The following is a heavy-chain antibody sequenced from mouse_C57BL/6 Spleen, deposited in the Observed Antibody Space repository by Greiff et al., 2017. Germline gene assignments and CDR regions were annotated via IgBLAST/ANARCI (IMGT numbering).Heavy chain of an antibody. CDR3: ARADSSGYRCAY. V-gene: IGHV1-64*01. CDR2: IHPNSGST. Sequence: VQLQQPGAELVKPGASVKLSCTASGYTFTSYWMHWVKQRPGQGLEWIGMIHPNSGSTNYNEKFKSKATLTVDKSSSTAYMQLSSLTSEDSAVYYCARADSSGYRCAYWGQGTLVTVSA. CDR1: GYTFTSYW. J-gene: IGHJ3*01. D-gene: IGHD3-2*02.